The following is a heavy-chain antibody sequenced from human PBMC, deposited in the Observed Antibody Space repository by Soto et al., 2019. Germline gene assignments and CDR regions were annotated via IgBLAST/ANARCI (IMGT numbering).Heavy chain of an antibody. J-gene: IGHJ5*02. CDR1: GFTFSGHW. CDR2: IKSDGSST. CDR3: TKSDWFDP. Sequence: GSLRLSCAASGFTFSGHWMHWVRQAPGKGLVWVSRIKSDGSSTSYADSVKGRFTISRDNAKNTLYLQMNSLRDDDTALYYCTKSDWFDPWGQGTLVTVS. V-gene: IGHV3-74*01.